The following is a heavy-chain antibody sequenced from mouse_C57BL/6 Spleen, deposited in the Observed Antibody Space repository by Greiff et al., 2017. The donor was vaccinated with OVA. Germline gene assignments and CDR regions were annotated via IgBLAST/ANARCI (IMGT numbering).Heavy chain of an antibody. V-gene: IGHV1-61*01. CDR1: GYTFTSYW. CDR3: ARGVDYGFDY. J-gene: IGHJ2*01. D-gene: IGHD2-4*01. Sequence: VQLQQPGAELVRPGSSVKLSCKASGYTFTSYWMDWVKQRPGQGLEWIGNIYPSDSETHYNQKFKDKATLTVDKSSSTAYMQLSSLTSEDSAVYYCARGVDYGFDYWGQGTTLTVSS. CDR2: IYPSDSET.